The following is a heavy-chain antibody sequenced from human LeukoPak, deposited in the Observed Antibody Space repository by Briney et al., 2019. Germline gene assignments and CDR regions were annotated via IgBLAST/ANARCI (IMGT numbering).Heavy chain of an antibody. CDR2: ISSTSSTI. D-gene: IGHD2-2*01. V-gene: IGHV3-48*04. CDR3: ARDGCSSTSRQPGYIYYYYMDV. CDR1: GFTFSSYS. J-gene: IGHJ6*03. Sequence: PGGSLRLSCAASGFTFSSYSMNWVRQAPGKGLEWLSYISSTSSTIYYADSVKGRFTISRDNAKNSLYLQMNSLRAEDTAVYYCARDGCSSTSRQPGYIYYYYMDVWGKGTTVTVS.